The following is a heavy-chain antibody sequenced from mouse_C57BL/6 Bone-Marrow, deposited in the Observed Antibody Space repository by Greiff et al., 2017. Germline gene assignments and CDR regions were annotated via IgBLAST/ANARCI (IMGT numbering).Heavy chain of an antibody. Sequence: EVQLQQSGPELVKPGASVKISCKASGYTFTDYYMNWVKQSHGKSLEWIGDLTPNNGGTSYNQKFKGQATLTVDKSSSTSYMELRSLTSEYSAVYYCARVGYYVLGYFDVWGTGTTVTVSS. CDR3: ARVGYYVLGYFDV. V-gene: IGHV1-26*01. CDR1: GYTFTDYY. D-gene: IGHD2-3*01. J-gene: IGHJ1*03. CDR2: LTPNNGGT.